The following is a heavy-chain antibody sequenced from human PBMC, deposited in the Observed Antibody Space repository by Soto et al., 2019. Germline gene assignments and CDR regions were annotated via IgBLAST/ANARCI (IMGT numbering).Heavy chain of an antibody. CDR2: ISWNSGSI. CDR3: FAMLGSGSYSY. D-gene: IGHD3-10*01. CDR1: GFTFDDYA. V-gene: IGHV3-9*01. Sequence: GGSLRLSCAASGFTFDDYAMHWVRQAPGKGLEWVSGISWNSGSIGYADSVKGRFTISRDNAKNSLYLQMNSLRAEDTALYYCFAMLGSGSYSYWGQGTLVTVSS. J-gene: IGHJ4*02.